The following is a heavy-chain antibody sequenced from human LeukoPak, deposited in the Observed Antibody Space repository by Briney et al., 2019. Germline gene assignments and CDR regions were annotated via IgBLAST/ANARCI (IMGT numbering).Heavy chain of an antibody. Sequence: PSETLSLTRTVSGGSISSYYWSWIRQPPGKGLEWIGYIYYSGSTNYNPSLKSRVTISVDTSKNQFSLKLSSVTAADTAVYYCARLYGDYDWFDPWGQGTLVTVSS. CDR2: IYYSGST. J-gene: IGHJ5*02. V-gene: IGHV4-59*01. CDR1: GGSISSYY. D-gene: IGHD4-17*01. CDR3: ARLYGDYDWFDP.